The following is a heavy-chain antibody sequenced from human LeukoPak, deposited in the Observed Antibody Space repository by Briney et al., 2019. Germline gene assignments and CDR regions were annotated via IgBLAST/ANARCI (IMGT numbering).Heavy chain of an antibody. CDR3: ARVGLPNWFDP. CDR2: IYHSGST. CDR1: GYSISSGYY. J-gene: IGHJ5*02. Sequence: SETLSLTCTVSGYSISSGYYWGWIRQPPGKGLEWIGSIYHSGSTYYNPSLKSRVTISVDTSKNQFSLKLSSVTAADTAVYYCARVGLPNWFDPWGQGTLVTVSS. V-gene: IGHV4-38-2*02.